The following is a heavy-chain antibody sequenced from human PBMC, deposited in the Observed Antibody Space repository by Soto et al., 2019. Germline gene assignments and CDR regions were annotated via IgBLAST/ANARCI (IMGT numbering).Heavy chain of an antibody. Sequence: QITLKESGPPLVKPTQTLTLTCSFSGFSLSTSGVGVGWIRQPPGKALECLALIYWDDDKRYSPSVKSRLTLTKHTSKNQVVLTMTNMDPVDTATYYCAHLTAMANFAYWGKGTLVTVSS. V-gene: IGHV2-5*02. CDR2: IYWDDDK. CDR3: AHLTAMANFAY. CDR1: GFSLSTSGVG. J-gene: IGHJ4*02. D-gene: IGHD5-18*01.